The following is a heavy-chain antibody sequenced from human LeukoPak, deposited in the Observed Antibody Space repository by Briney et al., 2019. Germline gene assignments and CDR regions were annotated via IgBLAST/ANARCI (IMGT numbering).Heavy chain of an antibody. D-gene: IGHD3-22*01. J-gene: IGHJ4*02. Sequence: SETLSLTCTVSGGSISSGSYYWSWIWQPAGKGLEWIGRIYTSGSTNYNPSLKSRVTISVDTSKNQFSLKLSSVTAADTAVYYCASGDSSGYYDYWGQGTLVTVSS. CDR3: ASGDSSGYYDY. V-gene: IGHV4-61*02. CDR2: IYTSGST. CDR1: GGSISSGSYY.